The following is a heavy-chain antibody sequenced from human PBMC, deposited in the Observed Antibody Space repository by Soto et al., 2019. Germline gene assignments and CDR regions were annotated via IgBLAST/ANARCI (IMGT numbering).Heavy chain of an antibody. D-gene: IGHD1-26*01. CDR1: GGSISSYY. CDR3: ARGGGSYLSAYYFDY. V-gene: IGHV4-59*01. Sequence: SETLSLTCTVCGGSISSYYWSWIRQPPGKGLEWIGYIYYSGSTNYNPSLKSRVTISVDTSKNQFSLKLSSVTAADTAVYYCARGGGSYLSAYYFDYWGQGTLVTVSS. J-gene: IGHJ4*02. CDR2: IYYSGST.